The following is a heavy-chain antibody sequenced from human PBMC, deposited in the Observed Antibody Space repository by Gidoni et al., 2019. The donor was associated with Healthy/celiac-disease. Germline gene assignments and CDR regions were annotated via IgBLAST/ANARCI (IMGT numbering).Heavy chain of an antibody. J-gene: IGHJ3*02. V-gene: IGHV2-5*01. D-gene: IGHD6-19*01. Sequence: QITLKESGPTLVKPTKTRTMICNFTGFSLRTSGGVVGWIRQPPGKALEWLALSYLNDDKRYSPSLTSRLTITKDTSKNQLVLTMTNMDPLDTATYYCAHSFRSGWYGDAFDIWGQGTMVTVSS. CDR3: AHSFRSGWYGDAFDI. CDR1: GFSLRTSGGV. CDR2: SYLNDDK.